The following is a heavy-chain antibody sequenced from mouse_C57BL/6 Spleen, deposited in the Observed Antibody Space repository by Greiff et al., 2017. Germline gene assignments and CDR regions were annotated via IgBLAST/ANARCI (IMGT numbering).Heavy chain of an antibody. J-gene: IGHJ2*01. CDR2: INPSSGYT. Sequence: VQVVESGAELARPGASVKMSCKASGYTFTSYTMHWVKQRPGQGLEWIGYINPSSGYTKYNQKFKDKATLTADKSSSTAYMQLSSLTSEDSAVYYCARELGGNYWGQGTTLTVSS. CDR1: GYTFTSYT. CDR3: ARELGGNY. V-gene: IGHV1-4*01.